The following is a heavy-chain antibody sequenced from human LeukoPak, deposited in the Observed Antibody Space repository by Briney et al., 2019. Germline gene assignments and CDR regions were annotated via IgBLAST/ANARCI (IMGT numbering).Heavy chain of an antibody. CDR2: XYPGDSDT. CDR3: ARHEYSGYDSSPFDY. Sequence: GESLKISCKGSGYSFTSYWIGWVRQMPGKGLXXXXXXYPGDSDTRYSPSFQGQVTISADKSISTAYLQWSSLKASDTAMYYCARHEYSGYDSSPFDYWGQGTLVTVSS. CDR1: GYSFTSYW. D-gene: IGHD5-12*01. J-gene: IGHJ4*02. V-gene: IGHV5-51*01.